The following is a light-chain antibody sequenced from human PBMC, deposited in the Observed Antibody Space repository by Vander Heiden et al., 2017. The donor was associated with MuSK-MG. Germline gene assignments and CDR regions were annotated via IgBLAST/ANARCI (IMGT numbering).Light chain of an antibody. CDR2: QDS. J-gene: IGLJ2*01. CDR3: QAWDSSTAV. V-gene: IGLV3-1*01. Sequence: SYELTRPPSVSVSPGQTASITCSGAKLGDKYACWYQQKPGQSPVVVIYQDSKRPSGIPERFSGSNSATTATLTISGTQAMDEAYYYCQAWDSSTAVFGGGTKLTVL. CDR1: KLGDKY.